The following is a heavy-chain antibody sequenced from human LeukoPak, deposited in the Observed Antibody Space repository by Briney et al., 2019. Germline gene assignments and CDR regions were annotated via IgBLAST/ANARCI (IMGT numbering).Heavy chain of an antibody. CDR3: VADGYNQDPDY. CDR2: ISHSGSTL. J-gene: IGHJ4*02. CDR1: GFSVSSNF. Sequence: GGSLRLSCATSGFSVSSNFMSWVRQAPGKGLEWVSYISHSGSTLYYADSVKGRFTISRDNAKNSLYLQMDSLRAEDTAVYYCVADGYNQDPDYWGQGTLVTVSS. D-gene: IGHD5-24*01. V-gene: IGHV3-48*04.